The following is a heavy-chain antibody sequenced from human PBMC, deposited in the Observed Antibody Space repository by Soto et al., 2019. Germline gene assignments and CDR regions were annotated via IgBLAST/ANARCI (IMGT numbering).Heavy chain of an antibody. CDR2: IFNSGTT. Sequence: QVQLQESGPGLVKPSQTLSLTCSVSGASTVSHSHCPWIRHPPGKGLEGMGYIFNSGTTFYNPSLTSRLSISMDTSGNHFSLELRSVTAADTAVYYCALALGPTTGLDYWGQGTLVTVSS. CDR3: ALALGPTTGLDY. V-gene: IGHV4-31*02. D-gene: IGHD1-26*01. CDR1: GASTVSHSH. J-gene: IGHJ4*02.